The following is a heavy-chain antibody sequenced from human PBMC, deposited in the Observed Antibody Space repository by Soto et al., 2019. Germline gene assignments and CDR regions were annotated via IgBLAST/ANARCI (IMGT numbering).Heavy chain of an antibody. CDR1: GGSFSGYY. J-gene: IGHJ4*02. D-gene: IGHD4-17*01. V-gene: IGHV4-34*01. CDR3: ARVDYTTVVTH. Sequence: SETLSLTCAVYGGSFSGYYWSWIRQPPGKGLEWIGEINHSGSTNYNPSLKSRVTISVDTSKNQFSLKLSSVTAADTAVYYCARVDYTTVVTHWGQGTLVTVSS. CDR2: INHSGST.